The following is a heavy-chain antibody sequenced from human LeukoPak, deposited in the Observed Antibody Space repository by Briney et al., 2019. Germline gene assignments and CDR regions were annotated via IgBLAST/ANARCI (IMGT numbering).Heavy chain of an antibody. CDR2: IKSKTDGGTT. Sequence: GGSLRLSCAASGFTFSNAWMSWVRRAPGKGLEWVGRIKSKTDGGTTDYAAPVKGRFTISRDDSKNTLYLQMNSLKTEDTAVYYCTTGSYYYYMDVWGKGTTVTVSS. V-gene: IGHV3-15*01. CDR1: GFTFSNAW. J-gene: IGHJ6*03. CDR3: TTGSYYYYMDV.